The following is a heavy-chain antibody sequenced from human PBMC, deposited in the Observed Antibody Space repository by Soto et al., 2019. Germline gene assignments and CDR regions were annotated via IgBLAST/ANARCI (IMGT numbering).Heavy chain of an antibody. V-gene: IGHV3-23*01. CDR3: AKAGSPRYYDSSGYYHDAFDI. CDR1: GFTFSSYA. CDR2: ISGSGGST. J-gene: IGHJ3*02. D-gene: IGHD3-22*01. Sequence: GGSLRLSCAASGFTFSSYAMSWVRQAPGKGLEWVSAISGSGGSTYYADSVKGRFTISRDNSKNTLYLQMNSLRAEDTAVYYCAKAGSPRYYDSSGYYHDAFDIWGQGTMVTVSS.